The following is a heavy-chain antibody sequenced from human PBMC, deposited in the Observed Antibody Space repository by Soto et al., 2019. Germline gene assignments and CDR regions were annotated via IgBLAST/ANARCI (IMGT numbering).Heavy chain of an antibody. D-gene: IGHD2-15*01. CDR1: GFSLSDADVG. J-gene: IGHJ6*02. V-gene: IGHV2-26*01. CDR3: ARIRGYCSGGSCYFYYFAMDV. CDR2: ILSNHEE. Sequence: QVTLKESGPVLVKPTETLTLTCTVSGFSLSDADVGVAWIRQPPGKALEWLAHILSNHEEVFSSSLRTRLTISKDTSRSQVVLTMSNMEPVDTATYYCARIRGYCSGGSCYFYYFAMDVWGQGTTVTVS.